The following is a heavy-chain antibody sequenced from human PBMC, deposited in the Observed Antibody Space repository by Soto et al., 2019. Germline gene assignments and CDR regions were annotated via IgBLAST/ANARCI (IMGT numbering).Heavy chain of an antibody. Sequence: QVQLVQSGAEVKKPGASVKVSCKASGYIFSNYAMAWVRQAPGQRLEWMGWINAGNGNTQYSEKFQARVTITRDTSASTVYMEVSIMRSEDTAVYYCARDRARSLWFGDFASDVFDVWGQGIMVAVSS. CDR3: ARDRARSLWFGDFASDVFDV. CDR2: INAGNGNT. CDR1: GYIFSNYA. D-gene: IGHD3-10*01. J-gene: IGHJ3*01. V-gene: IGHV1-3*01.